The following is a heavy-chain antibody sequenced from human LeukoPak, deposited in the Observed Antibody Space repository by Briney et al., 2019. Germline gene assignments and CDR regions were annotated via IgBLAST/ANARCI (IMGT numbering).Heavy chain of an antibody. Sequence: GGSLSLSCAASGFTFSTYAMTWVRQDPGKGLECVSAIRGGAGSTFYAGSVKGRFTISRDISKNTLYLQMNSLRAEDTAVYYCAKNGISHFDYWGQGTLVTVSS. CDR2: IRGGAGST. CDR1: GFTFSTYA. D-gene: IGHD4-23*01. V-gene: IGHV3-23*01. J-gene: IGHJ4*02. CDR3: AKNGISHFDY.